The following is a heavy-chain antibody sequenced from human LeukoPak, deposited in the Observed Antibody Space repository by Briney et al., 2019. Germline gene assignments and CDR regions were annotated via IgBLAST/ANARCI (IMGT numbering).Heavy chain of an antibody. CDR1: GGSISSGDYY. V-gene: IGHV4-30-4*01. J-gene: IGHJ4*02. CDR3: ARGGYCSSTSCYGRWDTMVRGVTTRYSPTYYFDY. Sequence: PSETLSLTCTVSGGSISSGDYYWSWIRQPPGKGLEWIGYIYYSGSTNYNPSLKSRVTISVDTSKNQFSLKLSSVTAADTAVYYCARGGYCSSTSCYGRWDTMVRGVTTRYSPTYYFDYWGQGTLVTVSS. CDR2: IYYSGST. D-gene: IGHD2-2*01.